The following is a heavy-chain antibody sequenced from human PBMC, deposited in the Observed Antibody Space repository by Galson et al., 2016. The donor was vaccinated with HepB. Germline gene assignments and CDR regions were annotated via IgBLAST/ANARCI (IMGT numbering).Heavy chain of an antibody. CDR3: AKGPLGWELLDY. J-gene: IGHJ4*02. Sequence: SLRLSCAASGFIFSAYAMAWVRQAPGKGLEWVSAISDAGGHTYYADSVKGRFAISRDNSKNTVYLQMNSLKTEDTAVYYCAKGPLGWELLDYWGQGTLVTVSS. D-gene: IGHD1-26*01. CDR1: GFIFSAYA. CDR2: ISDAGGHT. V-gene: IGHV3-23*01.